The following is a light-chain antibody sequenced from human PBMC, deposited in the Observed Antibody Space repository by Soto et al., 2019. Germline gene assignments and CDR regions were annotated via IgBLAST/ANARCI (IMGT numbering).Light chain of an antibody. CDR3: KQYNNWWT. Sequence: VMTQYPATLSLSPGDSATLSCRASQSVSSNLAWYQQKPGQAPRLLIYGASTRATGIPARFSGSGSGTEFTLTIRSLQSEDFAAYYCKQYNNWWTFGQGTKVDIK. J-gene: IGKJ1*01. V-gene: IGKV3-15*01. CDR2: GAS. CDR1: QSVSSN.